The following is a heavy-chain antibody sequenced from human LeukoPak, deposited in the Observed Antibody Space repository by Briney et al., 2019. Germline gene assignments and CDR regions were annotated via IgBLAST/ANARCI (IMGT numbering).Heavy chain of an antibody. CDR1: GFTFSSYS. CDR2: ISSSSSTI. J-gene: IGHJ3*02. Sequence: SLRLSCAASGFTFSSYSMNWVRQAPGKGLEWVSYISSSSSTIYYADSVKGRFTISRDNAKNSLYLQMNSLRAEDTAVYYCARDRGGYGSGTLGAFDIWGQGTMVTVSS. V-gene: IGHV3-48*04. CDR3: ARDRGGYGSGTLGAFDI. D-gene: IGHD3-10*01.